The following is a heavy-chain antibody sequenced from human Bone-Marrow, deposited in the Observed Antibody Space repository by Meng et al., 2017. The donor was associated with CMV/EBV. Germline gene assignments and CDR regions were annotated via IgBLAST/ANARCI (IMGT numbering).Heavy chain of an antibody. D-gene: IGHD3-3*01. CDR1: GYTFTSYY. CDR3: ARGRRITIFGVARTADWFDP. J-gene: IGHJ5*02. V-gene: IGHV1-46*01. Sequence: ASVKVSCKASGYTFTSYYMHWVRQAPGQGLEWMGIINPSGGSTSYAQKFQGRVTMTRDTSTSTVYMELSSLRSEDTAVYYCARGRRITIFGVARTADWFDPWGQGTLVTVSS. CDR2: INPSGGST.